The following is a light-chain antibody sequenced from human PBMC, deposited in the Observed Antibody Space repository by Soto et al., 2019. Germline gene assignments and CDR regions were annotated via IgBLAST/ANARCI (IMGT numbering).Light chain of an antibody. CDR3: CSRSTTSSAFV. CDR2: EVT. V-gene: IGLV2-14*01. J-gene: IGLJ1*01. Sequence: QSALAQPASLSGSPGQSITISCTGTINDVGTDKSVSWYQQRPGEAPQLLMYEVTNRPSGISVRFSGSKSGNTASLTISGLQPEDEADYFCCSRSTTSSAFVFGAGTKLTVL. CDR1: INDVGTDKS.